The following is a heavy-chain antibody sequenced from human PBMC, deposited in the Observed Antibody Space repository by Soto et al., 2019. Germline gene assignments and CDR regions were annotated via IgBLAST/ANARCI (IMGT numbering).Heavy chain of an antibody. V-gene: IGHV1-2*04. Sequence: QVQLVQSGAEVKKPGASVKVSCKASGYTFTDYYMHWVRQAPGQRLEWMGWINPNSGTTNYAQKFQGWVTMTRDTSITTVYMEVSRLRSDDTAVYYCARVPRGVYYGMDVWGQGTTLTVSS. J-gene: IGHJ6*02. CDR1: GYTFTDYY. CDR3: ARVPRGVYYGMDV. CDR2: INPNSGTT. D-gene: IGHD3-10*01.